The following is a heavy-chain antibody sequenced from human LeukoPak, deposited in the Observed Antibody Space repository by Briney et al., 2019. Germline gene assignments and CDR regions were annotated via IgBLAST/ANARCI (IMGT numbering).Heavy chain of an antibody. CDR3: ARDLSYQLLYLNWFDP. D-gene: IGHD2-2*02. J-gene: IGHJ5*02. V-gene: IGHV1-2*02. CDR1: GYTFTGYY. Sequence: ASVKVSCKASGYTFTGYYMHWVRQAPGQGLEWMGWINPNSGGTNYAQKFQGRVTTTRDTSISTAYMELSRLRSDDTAVYYCARDLSYQLLYLNWFDPWGQGTLVTVSS. CDR2: INPNSGGT.